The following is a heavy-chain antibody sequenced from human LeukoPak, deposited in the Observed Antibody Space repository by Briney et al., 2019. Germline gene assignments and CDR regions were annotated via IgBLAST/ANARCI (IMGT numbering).Heavy chain of an antibody. D-gene: IGHD2-2*01. J-gene: IGHJ4*02. CDR2: IIPIFGTA. CDR3: AVNPTYCSSTSCYVGTY. Sequence: SVKVSCKASGGTFSGYAISWVRQAPGQGLEWMGGIIPIFGTANYAQKFQGRVTITADESTSTAYMELSSLRSEDTAVYYCAVNPTYCSSTSCYVGTYWGQGTLVTVSS. V-gene: IGHV1-69*01. CDR1: GGTFSGYA.